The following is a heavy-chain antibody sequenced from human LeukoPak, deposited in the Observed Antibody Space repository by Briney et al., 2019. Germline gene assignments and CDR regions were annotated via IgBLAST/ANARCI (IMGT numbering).Heavy chain of an antibody. V-gene: IGHV1-69*13. D-gene: IGHD6-13*01. CDR1: GGTFSSYA. J-gene: IGHJ4*02. CDR2: IIPIFGTA. CDR3: ARVPLSSGWYGPVLDY. Sequence: GASVKVSCKASGGTFSSYAISWVRQAPGQGLEWMGGIIPIFGTANYAQKFQGRVTITADESTSTAYMELSSLRSEDTAVYYCARVPLSSGWYGPVLDYWGQGTLVTVSS.